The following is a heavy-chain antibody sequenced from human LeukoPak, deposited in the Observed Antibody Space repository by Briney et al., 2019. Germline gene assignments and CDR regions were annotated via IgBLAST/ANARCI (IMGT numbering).Heavy chain of an antibody. D-gene: IGHD5-24*01. CDR3: ACYKIVERNFDF. J-gene: IGHJ4*02. Sequence: PSETLSLTCTISGVSISPYYWSWIRQPPGKGLEWIGNVHYSLSSNYSPSLESRVTISMDTSQRQFSLKLTSVTAADTAVYYCACYKIVERNFDFWGQGMLVTVSS. CDR2: VHYSLSS. CDR1: GVSISPYY. V-gene: IGHV4-59*01.